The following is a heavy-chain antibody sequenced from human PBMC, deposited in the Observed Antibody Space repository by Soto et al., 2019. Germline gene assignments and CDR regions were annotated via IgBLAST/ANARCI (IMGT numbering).Heavy chain of an antibody. CDR3: ARGRLTGTIDNFDY. J-gene: IGHJ4*02. CDR2: IYYSGST. Sequence: ASETLSLTCTVSGGSVSSDSYYWSWIRQPPGQGLEWIGYIYYSGSTSYNPSLKSRVTISVDTSKNQFSLKLSSVTAADTAVYYCARGRLTGTIDNFDYWGQGTLVTVSS. D-gene: IGHD1-7*01. V-gene: IGHV4-61*01. CDR1: GGSVSSDSYY.